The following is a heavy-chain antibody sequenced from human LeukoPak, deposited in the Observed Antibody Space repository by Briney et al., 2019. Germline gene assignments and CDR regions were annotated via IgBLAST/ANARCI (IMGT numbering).Heavy chain of an antibody. D-gene: IGHD3-22*01. CDR1: GYTFTSYG. J-gene: IGHJ3*02. CDR2: IGAYNGNT. CDR3: GRDRIVVVRRGSYAFDI. V-gene: IGHV1-18*01. Sequence: ASVKVSCKASGYTFTSYGISWVRQAPGQGLEWMGWIGAYNGNTNYAQKLQGRVTMTTDTSTSTAYMELSSLRSDDTAVYYCGRDRIVVVRRGSYAFDIWGQGPRVTVFS.